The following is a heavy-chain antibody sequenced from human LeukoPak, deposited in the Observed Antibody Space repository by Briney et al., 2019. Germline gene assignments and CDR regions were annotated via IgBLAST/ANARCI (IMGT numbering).Heavy chain of an antibody. D-gene: IGHD3-10*01. Sequence: GGSLRLSCAASGLTFSSYAMSWVRQAPGKGLEWVSAISGSGGSKYYADSVKGRFTISRDNSKNTLYLQMNSLRAEDTAVYYCAKEARRFGELLSAYYFDYWGQGTLVTVSS. CDR1: GLTFSSYA. CDR3: AKEARRFGELLSAYYFDY. J-gene: IGHJ4*02. CDR2: ISGSGGSK. V-gene: IGHV3-23*01.